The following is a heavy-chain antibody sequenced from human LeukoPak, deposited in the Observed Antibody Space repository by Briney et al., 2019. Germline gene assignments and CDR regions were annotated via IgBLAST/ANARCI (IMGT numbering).Heavy chain of an antibody. V-gene: IGHV1-69*04. D-gene: IGHD4-23*01. J-gene: IGHJ4*02. Sequence: SVKVSSKASGDTFRNYAISWVRQAPGQGLEWMGRVIPILGKPTYAQRFQGRVTITADKPTTTVYMELSSLRSEDTAVYYCARDVTTVGPLDSWGQGTLVTVSS. CDR2: VIPILGKP. CDR3: ARDVTTVGPLDS. CDR1: GDTFRNYA.